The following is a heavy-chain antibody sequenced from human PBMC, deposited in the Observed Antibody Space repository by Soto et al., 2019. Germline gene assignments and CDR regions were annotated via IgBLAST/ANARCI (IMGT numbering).Heavy chain of an antibody. Sequence: QVQLQESGPGLVTSSQTLSLTCIVSGDSIRSGSYYWNWVRHFPGKVLEWLGYIHHTGINYQNPSLKGRLTLSVDTSKKHFSLTLTPVTSADPAVYFCAAQRIAQGQNDDDWGQGTLVTVSS. V-gene: IGHV4-30-4*08. D-gene: IGHD1-1*01. J-gene: IGHJ4*02. CDR1: GDSIRSGSYY. CDR3: AAQRIAQGQNDDD. CDR2: IHHTGIN.